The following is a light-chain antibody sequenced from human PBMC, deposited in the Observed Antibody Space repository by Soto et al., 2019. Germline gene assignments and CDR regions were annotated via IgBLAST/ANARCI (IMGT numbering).Light chain of an antibody. Sequence: EIVLTQSPGTLSLSPGEGATHSCRASQSISSSYLAWYQHNRGQAPRLLIYGASTRAAGTPDRFSGSGSGTDFTLTISRLEPEDFAVYYCQQYGSSRWTFGQGTKVVIK. CDR2: GAS. CDR1: QSISSSY. J-gene: IGKJ1*01. CDR3: QQYGSSRWT. V-gene: IGKV3-20*01.